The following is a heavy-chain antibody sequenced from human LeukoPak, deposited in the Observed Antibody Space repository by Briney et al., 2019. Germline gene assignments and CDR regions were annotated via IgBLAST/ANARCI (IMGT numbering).Heavy chain of an antibody. Sequence: PSETLSLTCTVSGGSISGDHWNWIRQPPGKGLEWIGYIFYSGSTNYNPSLKSRVTISVDTSKNQFSLKLSSVTAADTAVYYCARGEWDLLFDYWGQGTLVTVSS. D-gene: IGHD1-26*01. J-gene: IGHJ4*02. CDR1: GGSISGDH. CDR2: IFYSGST. V-gene: IGHV4-59*01. CDR3: ARGEWDLLFDY.